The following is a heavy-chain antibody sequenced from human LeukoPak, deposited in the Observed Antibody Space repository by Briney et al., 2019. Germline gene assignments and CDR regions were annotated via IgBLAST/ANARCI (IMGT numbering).Heavy chain of an antibody. CDR2: TSYDGRLK. D-gene: IGHD1-14*01. CDR1: GFTFSTHA. CDR3: ARGGNLEN. Sequence: PGESLRLSCAVSGFTFSTHAMHWVRQAPGKGLEWVTVTSYDGRLKYYADSVKGRFTISIDSSKNTLFLQMTSLRPEDTAVYYCARGGNLENWGRGTLVTVSS. J-gene: IGHJ4*02. V-gene: IGHV3-30*04.